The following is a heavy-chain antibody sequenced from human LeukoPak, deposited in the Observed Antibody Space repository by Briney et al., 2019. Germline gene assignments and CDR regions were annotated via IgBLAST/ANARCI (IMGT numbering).Heavy chain of an antibody. CDR3: ARVGTTGASPYFDY. D-gene: IGHD7-27*01. CDR1: GGSISSYY. CDR2: IYYSGST. J-gene: IGHJ4*02. Sequence: SETLSLTCTVSGGSISSYYWSWIRQPPGKGLEWIGYIYYSGSTNYNPSLKSRITISVDTSKNQFSLKLSSVTAADTAVYYCARVGTTGASPYFDYWGQGTLVTVSS. V-gene: IGHV4-59*01.